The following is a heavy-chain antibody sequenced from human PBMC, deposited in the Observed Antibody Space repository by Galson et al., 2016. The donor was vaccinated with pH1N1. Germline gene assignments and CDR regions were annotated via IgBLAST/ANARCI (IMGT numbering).Heavy chain of an antibody. CDR3: VREIRDDYNYGNFDY. CDR2: IIGSGSIT. Sequence: SLRLSCAASGFSFKTYEMYWVRQAPGKGLEWVSYIIGSGSITNYADSVRGRFTISRDNAKNSVFLQMDSLRAEDTAIYYCVREIRDDYNYGNFDYWGQGTLVTVSS. CDR1: GFSFKTYE. J-gene: IGHJ4*02. V-gene: IGHV3-48*03. D-gene: IGHD5-24*01.